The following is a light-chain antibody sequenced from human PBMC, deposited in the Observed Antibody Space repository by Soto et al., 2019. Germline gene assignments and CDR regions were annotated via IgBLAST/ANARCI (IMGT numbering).Light chain of an antibody. CDR2: GAS. Sequence: EIVLTQSPGTLSLSPGERATLSCRASQSVSSSYLAWYQQKPGQAPRPLIYGASSRATGIPDRFSGSGAGTDCTRTISRLEPEDFEVDDCQQYGSSTVTFGPGTKVDNK. CDR3: QQYGSSTVT. J-gene: IGKJ1*01. V-gene: IGKV3-20*01. CDR1: QSVSSSY.